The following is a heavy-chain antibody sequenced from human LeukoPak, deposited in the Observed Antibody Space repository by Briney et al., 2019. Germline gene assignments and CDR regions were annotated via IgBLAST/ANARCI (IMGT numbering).Heavy chain of an antibody. CDR3: ANLARRVDY. CDR2: ISYDGSNK. J-gene: IGHJ4*02. D-gene: IGHD6-6*01. CDR1: GFTFSSYG. V-gene: IGHV3-30*18. Sequence: PGRSLRLSCAASGFTFSSYGMHWVRQAPGKGLEWVAVISYDGSNKYYADSVKGRFTISRDNSKNTLYLQMNSLRAEDTAVYYCANLARRVDYWGQGTLVTVSS.